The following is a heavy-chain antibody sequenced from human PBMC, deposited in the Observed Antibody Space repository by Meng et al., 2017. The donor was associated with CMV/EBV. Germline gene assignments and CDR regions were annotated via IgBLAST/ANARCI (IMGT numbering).Heavy chain of an antibody. CDR2: IRYDGSNK. CDR3: AKDFYDFWSGYLIDYYYYYGMDV. J-gene: IGHJ6*02. CDR1: GFTFSSYG. V-gene: IGHV3-30*02. D-gene: IGHD3-3*01. Sequence: GESLKISCAASGFTFSSYGMHWVRQAPGKGLEWVAFIRYDGSNKYYADSVKGRFTISRDNSKNTLYLQMNSLRAEDTAVYYCAKDFYDFWSGYLIDYYYYYGMDVRGQGTTVTVSS.